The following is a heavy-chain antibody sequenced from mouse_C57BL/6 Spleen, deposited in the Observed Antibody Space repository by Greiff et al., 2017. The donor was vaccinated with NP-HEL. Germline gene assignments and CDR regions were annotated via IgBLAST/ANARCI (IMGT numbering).Heavy chain of an antibody. Sequence: VQLKESGPELVKPGDSVKISCKASGYSFTGYFMNWVMQSHGKSLEWIGRINPYNGDTFYNQKFKGKATLTVDKSSSTAHMELRSLTSEDSAVYYCARSGGGSSGLFDYWGQGTTLTVSS. V-gene: IGHV1-20*01. D-gene: IGHD3-2*02. CDR1: GYSFTGYF. J-gene: IGHJ2*01. CDR2: INPYNGDT. CDR3: ARSGGGSSGLFDY.